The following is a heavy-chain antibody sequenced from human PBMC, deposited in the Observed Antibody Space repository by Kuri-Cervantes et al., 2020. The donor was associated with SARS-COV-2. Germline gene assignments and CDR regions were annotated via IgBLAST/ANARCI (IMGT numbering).Heavy chain of an antibody. CDR3: ARSVGGGSYDPVEFDYFDY. V-gene: IGHV4-39*01. CDR2: IYYSGST. CDR1: GGSISSSSYY. D-gene: IGHD1-26*01. Sequence: SETLSFTCTVSGGSISSSSYYWGWIRQPPGKGLEWIGSIYYSGSTYYNPSLKSRVTISVDTSKNQFSLKLSSVTAADTAVYYCARSVGGGSYDPVEFDYFDYWGQGTLVPSPQ. J-gene: IGHJ4*02.